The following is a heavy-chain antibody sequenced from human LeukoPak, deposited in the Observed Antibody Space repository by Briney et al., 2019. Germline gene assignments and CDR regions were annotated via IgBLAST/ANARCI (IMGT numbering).Heavy chain of an antibody. V-gene: IGHV4-34*01. Sequence: SETLSLTCAVYGGSFSGYYWSWIRQPPGKGLEWIGEINHSGSTNYNPSLKSRVTISVDTSKNQFSLKLSSVTAADTAVYYCARLPSMVRGEYYFDYWGQGTLVTVSS. D-gene: IGHD3-10*01. CDR1: GGSFSGYY. CDR3: ARLPSMVRGEYYFDY. CDR2: INHSGST. J-gene: IGHJ4*02.